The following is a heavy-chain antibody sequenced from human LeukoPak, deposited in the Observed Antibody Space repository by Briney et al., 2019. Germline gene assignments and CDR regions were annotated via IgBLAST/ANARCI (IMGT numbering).Heavy chain of an antibody. J-gene: IGHJ6*03. Sequence: ASVKVSCKASGYTLTSYYLHWVRQAPGQGLEWLGWINLNGGGTLSAQKFQGRVTMTRDASISPAYMELSGLRSDDTAVYYCATRCTNGVCYKAYYMDVWGKGTTVTVSS. V-gene: IGHV1-2*02. D-gene: IGHD2-8*01. CDR1: GYTLTSYY. CDR2: INLNGGGT. CDR3: ATRCTNGVCYKAYYMDV.